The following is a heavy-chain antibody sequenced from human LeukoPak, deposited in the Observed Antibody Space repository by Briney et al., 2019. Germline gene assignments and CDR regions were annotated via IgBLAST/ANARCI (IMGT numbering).Heavy chain of an antibody. Sequence: GGSLRLSCAASGFTFDDYGMSWVRQAPGKGLEWVSGINWNGGSTGYADSVKGRFTISRDNAKNSLYLQMNSLRAEDTALYYCARFLDTAMANRWYFDLWGRGTLVTVSS. CDR3: ARFLDTAMANRWYFDL. V-gene: IGHV3-20*04. CDR1: GFTFDDYG. D-gene: IGHD5-18*01. J-gene: IGHJ2*01. CDR2: INWNGGST.